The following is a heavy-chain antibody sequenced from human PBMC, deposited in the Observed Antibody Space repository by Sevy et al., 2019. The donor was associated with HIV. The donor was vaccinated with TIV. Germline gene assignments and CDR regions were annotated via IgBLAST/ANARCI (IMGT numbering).Heavy chain of an antibody. CDR3: ARRNVFAI. CDR2: VYYIGGT. J-gene: IGHJ3*02. Sequence: SETLSLTCTVSGGSINSDHWNWIRQPPGKGLEWIGYVYYIGGTNYNPSLKNRVTISVDRTKNQFSLKLTSVTAADTAVYYCARRNVFAIWGQGTMVTLSS. V-gene: IGHV4-59*08. CDR1: GGSINSDH.